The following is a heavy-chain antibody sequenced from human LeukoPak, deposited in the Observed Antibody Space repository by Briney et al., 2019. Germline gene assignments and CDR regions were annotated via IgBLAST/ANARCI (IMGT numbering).Heavy chain of an antibody. CDR3: ARDHMRQWLPYYFDY. J-gene: IGHJ4*02. Sequence: ASVKVSCKAPGGTFSSYAISWVRQAPGQGLEWMGRIIPILGTANYAQKFQGRVTITADKSTSTAYMELSSLRSEDTAVYYCARDHMRQWLPYYFDYWGQGTLVTVSS. CDR1: GGTFSSYA. CDR2: IIPILGTA. V-gene: IGHV1-69*04. D-gene: IGHD6-19*01.